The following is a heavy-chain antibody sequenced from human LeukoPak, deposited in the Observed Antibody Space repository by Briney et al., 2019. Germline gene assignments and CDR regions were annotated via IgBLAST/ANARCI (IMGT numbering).Heavy chain of an antibody. CDR2: IYYSGST. J-gene: IGHJ4*02. Sequence: SETLSLTCTVSGGSISSYYWSWIRQPPGKGLEWIGSIYYSGSTYYNPSLKSRVTISVDTSKNQFSLKLSSVTAADTAVYYCARVRPFDYWGQGTLVTVSS. CDR1: GGSISSYY. V-gene: IGHV4-59*12. CDR3: ARVRPFDY.